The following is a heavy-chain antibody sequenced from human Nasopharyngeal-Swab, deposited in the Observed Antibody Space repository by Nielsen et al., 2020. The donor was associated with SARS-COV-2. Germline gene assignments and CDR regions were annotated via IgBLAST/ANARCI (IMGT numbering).Heavy chain of an antibody. V-gene: IGHV3-21*01. CDR3: ASSGYSSGCNL. D-gene: IGHD6-19*01. CDR1: GFIFSTYR. CDR2: ISSTNNYI. J-gene: IGHJ2*01. Sequence: GESLKISCATSGFIFSTYRMNWVRQAPGKGLEWVSSISSTNNYIYYAASVKGRFTISRDNAKSSLYLQMNSLRAEDTAVYYCASSGYSSGCNLWGRGTLVTVSS.